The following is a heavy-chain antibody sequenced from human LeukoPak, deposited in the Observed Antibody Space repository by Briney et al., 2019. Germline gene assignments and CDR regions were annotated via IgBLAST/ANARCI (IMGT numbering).Heavy chain of an antibody. Sequence: SVKVSCKASGGTFSSYAISWVRQAPGQGLEWMGGIIPIFGTANYAQKFQGRVTITTDESTSTAYMELSSLRSEDTAVYYCALEYSSSSYYFGYWGQGTLVTVSS. J-gene: IGHJ4*02. CDR2: IIPIFGTA. V-gene: IGHV1-69*05. CDR1: GGTFSSYA. D-gene: IGHD6-6*01. CDR3: ALEYSSSSYYFGY.